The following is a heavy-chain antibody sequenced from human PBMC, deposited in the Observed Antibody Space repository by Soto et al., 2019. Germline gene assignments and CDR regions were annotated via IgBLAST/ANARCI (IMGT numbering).Heavy chain of an antibody. CDR1: GGSISSGGYS. Sequence: PSETLSLTCAVSGGSISSGGYSWSWIRQPPGKGLEWIGYIYHSGSTYYNPSLKSRVTISVDRSKNQFSLKLSSVTAADTAVYYCARLDIVLMVYAGGFDAFDIWGQGTMVTVSS. D-gene: IGHD2-8*01. CDR3: ARLDIVLMVYAGGFDAFDI. J-gene: IGHJ3*02. CDR2: IYHSGST. V-gene: IGHV4-30-2*01.